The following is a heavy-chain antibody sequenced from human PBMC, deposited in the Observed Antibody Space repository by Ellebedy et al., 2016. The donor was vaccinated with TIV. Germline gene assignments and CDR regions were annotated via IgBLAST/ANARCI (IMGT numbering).Heavy chain of an antibody. CDR1: GGSVSSDY. V-gene: IGHV4-59*02. Sequence: SETLSLTCTVSGGSVSSDYWNWIRRPPGKGLEWIGFVFHTGATNYNPSLKSRVTMSMDTSKSQFSLRLTSVSAADTAVYYCAKWNGGWYAFEVWGQGTMVTVSS. CDR2: VFHTGAT. CDR3: AKWNGGWYAFEV. J-gene: IGHJ3*01. D-gene: IGHD6-19*01.